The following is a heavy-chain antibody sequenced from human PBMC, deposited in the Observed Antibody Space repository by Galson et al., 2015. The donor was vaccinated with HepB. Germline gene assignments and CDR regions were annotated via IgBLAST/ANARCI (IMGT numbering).Heavy chain of an antibody. V-gene: IGHV1-24*01. CDR3: ATSGTESSILFDY. Sequence: SVTVSCKVSGYTLTELSMHWVRQAPGKGLEWMGGFDPEDGETIYAQKFQGRVTMTEDTSTDTAYMELSSLRSEGTAVYYCATSGTESSILFDYWGQGTLVTVSS. CDR2: FDPEDGET. CDR1: GYTLTELS. D-gene: IGHD1-1*01. J-gene: IGHJ4*02.